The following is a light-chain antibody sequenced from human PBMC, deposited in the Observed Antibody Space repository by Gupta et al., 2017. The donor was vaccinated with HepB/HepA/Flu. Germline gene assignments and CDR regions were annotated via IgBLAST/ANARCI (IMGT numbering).Light chain of an antibody. V-gene: IGKV3-11*01. J-gene: IGKJ4*01. CDR2: DAS. Sequence: EIVLTQSPATLSLSPGERATLACRASQSVSTYLAWYQQKPGQAPRLLIYDASNRATGIPARFSGSGSGTDFTLTISSLEPEDFAVYYCQQCNNWPLTFGGGTKVEV. CDR1: QSVSTY. CDR3: QQCNNWPLT.